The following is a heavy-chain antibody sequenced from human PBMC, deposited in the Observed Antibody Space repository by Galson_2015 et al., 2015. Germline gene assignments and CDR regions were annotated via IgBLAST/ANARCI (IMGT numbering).Heavy chain of an antibody. D-gene: IGHD1-26*01. V-gene: IGHV3-23*01. J-gene: IGHJ4*02. Sequence: SLRLSCAASGFTFGSYAMGWVRQAPGKGLEWVSSITASGGDTYYADSLRGRFTISRDNYRNTLYLQMSSLRAEDTALYHCAKGAGYTGSCYFPDYFDFWGQGTLVTVSS. CDR3: AKGAGYTGSCYFPDYFDF. CDR2: ITASGGDT. CDR1: GFTFGSYA.